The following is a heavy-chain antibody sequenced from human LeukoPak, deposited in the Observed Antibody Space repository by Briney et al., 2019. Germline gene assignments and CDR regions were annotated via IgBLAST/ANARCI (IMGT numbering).Heavy chain of an antibody. CDR3: ARERASAGPHFDH. CDR1: GGSISSYY. D-gene: IGHD6-13*01. V-gene: IGHV4-59*01. J-gene: IGHJ4*02. CDR2: NYNGGTT. Sequence: SETLSLTCAVSGGSISSYYWSWIRQPPGKGLEWIGYNYNGGTTNYNPSLKSRVTVSVDRSKNQFSLRLTSVTAADTAVYYCARERASAGPHFDHWGRGILVTVSS.